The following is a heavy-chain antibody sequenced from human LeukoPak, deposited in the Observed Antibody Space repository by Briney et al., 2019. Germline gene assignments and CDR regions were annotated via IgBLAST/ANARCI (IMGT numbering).Heavy chain of an antibody. J-gene: IGHJ6*03. D-gene: IGHD3-3*01. CDR1: GYTFTSYD. CDR2: MNPNSGNT. Sequence: GASVKVSCKAPGYTFTSYDINWVRQATGQGLEWMGWMNPNSGNTGYAQKFQGRVTMTRNTSISTAYMELSSLRSEDTAVYYCARGRNDFWSGYSYYMDVWGKGTTVTVSS. CDR3: ARGRNDFWSGYSYYMDV. V-gene: IGHV1-8*01.